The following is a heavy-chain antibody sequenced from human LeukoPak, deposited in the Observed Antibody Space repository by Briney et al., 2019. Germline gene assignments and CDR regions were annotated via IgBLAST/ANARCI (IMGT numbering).Heavy chain of an antibody. D-gene: IGHD3-16*01. V-gene: IGHV3-11*01. J-gene: IGHJ6*02. CDR1: GFSFSDYY. Sequence: PGGSLRLSCAASGFSFSDYYMNWIRQAPGKGLEWVSYISSSGGTIYYADSVNGRFTISRDNAWNSLYLQMNFLRAEDTAVYYCARDTSLGNNYYHSGMDVWGQGTTVTVSS. CDR2: ISSSGGTI. CDR3: ARDTSLGNNYYHSGMDV.